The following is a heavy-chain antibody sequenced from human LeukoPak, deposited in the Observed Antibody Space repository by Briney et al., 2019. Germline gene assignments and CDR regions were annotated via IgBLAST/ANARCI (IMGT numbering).Heavy chain of an antibody. D-gene: IGHD6-13*01. CDR1: GFTFSSYW. J-gene: IGHJ4*02. CDR3: AKGLYSSSWGTFDY. Sequence: PGGSLRLSCAASGFTFSSYWMHWVRQAPGKGLEWVSAISGSGGSTYYADSVKGRFTISRDNSKNTLYLQMNSLRAEDTAVYYCAKGLYSSSWGTFDYWGQGTLVTVSS. V-gene: IGHV3-23*01. CDR2: ISGSGGST.